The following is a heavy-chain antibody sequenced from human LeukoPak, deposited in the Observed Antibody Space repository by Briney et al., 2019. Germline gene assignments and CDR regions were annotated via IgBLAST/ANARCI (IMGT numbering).Heavy chain of an antibody. CDR2: IYYSGST. CDR1: GGSISSYY. V-gene: IGHV4-59*01. Sequence: SETLSLTCTVSGGSISSYYWSWIRQPPGKGLEWIGYIYYSGSTNYNPSLKSRVTISVDTSKNQFSLKLSSVTAADTAVYYCARVIRENYYGSGSNVVWFDPWGQGTLVTVSS. J-gene: IGHJ5*02. D-gene: IGHD3-10*01. CDR3: ARVIRENYYGSGSNVVWFDP.